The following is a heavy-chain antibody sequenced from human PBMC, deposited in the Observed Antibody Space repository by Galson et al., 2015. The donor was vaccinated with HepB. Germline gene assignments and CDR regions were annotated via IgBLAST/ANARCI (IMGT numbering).Heavy chain of an antibody. CDR2: IWYDGSNK. J-gene: IGHJ4*02. V-gene: IGHV3-33*01. CDR3: ARDSPYYYDSSGYYGAFDY. CDR1: GFTFSSYG. Sequence: SLRLSCAASGFTFSSYGMHWVRQAPGKGLEWVAVIWYDGSNKYYADSVKGRFTISRDNSKNTLYLQMNSLRAEDTAVYYCARDSPYYYDSSGYYGAFDYWGQGTLVTVSS. D-gene: IGHD3-22*01.